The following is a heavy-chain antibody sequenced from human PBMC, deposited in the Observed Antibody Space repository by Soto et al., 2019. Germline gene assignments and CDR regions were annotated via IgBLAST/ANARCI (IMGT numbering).Heavy chain of an antibody. J-gene: IGHJ5*02. CDR3: ARPYPYYDVKYFDL. CDR1: GYSFSNYG. V-gene: IGHV5-51*01. Sequence: PGESLKISCKASGYSFSNYGIGWVRQRPGKGLEWLGIIYPDDFDTIYSPSFQGHVTISVDKSFSTAYLQWSSLRASDTAMYYCARPYPYYDVKYFDLWGQGTLVTVSS. D-gene: IGHD3-3*01. CDR2: IYPDDFDT.